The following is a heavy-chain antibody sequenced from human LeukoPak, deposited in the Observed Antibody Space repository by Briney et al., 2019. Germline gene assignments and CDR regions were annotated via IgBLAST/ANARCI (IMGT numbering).Heavy chain of an antibody. CDR1: GYTFTGYY. J-gene: IGHJ4*02. V-gene: IGHV1-2*02. D-gene: IGHD2-15*01. CDR2: INPNSGGT. CDR3: ARSHCSGGSCYFDY. Sequence: ASVKVSCKASGYTFTGYYMHWARQAPGQGLEWMGWINPNSGGTNYAQKFQGRVTMTRDTSISTAYMELSRLRSDDTAVYYCARSHCSGGSCYFDYWGQGTLVTVSS.